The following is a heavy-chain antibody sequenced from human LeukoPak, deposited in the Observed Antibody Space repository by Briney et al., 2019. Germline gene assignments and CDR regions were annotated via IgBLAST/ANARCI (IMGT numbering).Heavy chain of an antibody. V-gene: IGHV3-74*01. J-gene: IGHJ5*02. CDR3: AKDRVSGWTGWFDP. D-gene: IGHD6-19*01. CDR2: LNGYGDYT. Sequence: GGSLRLSCEVSGFTFSSYWMYWVRQVPGKGLVWVSRLNGYGDYTDYEDSVKGRFTISRDNSKNTLYLQMNSLRAEDTAVYYCAKDRVSGWTGWFDPWGQGTLVTVSS. CDR1: GFTFSSYW.